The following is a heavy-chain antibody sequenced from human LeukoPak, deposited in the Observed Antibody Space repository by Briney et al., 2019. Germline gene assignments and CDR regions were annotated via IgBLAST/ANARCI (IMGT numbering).Heavy chain of an antibody. CDR3: AKGVWFGDQPASDY. D-gene: IGHD3-10*01. CDR1: GFTFSSYG. Sequence: GGSLRLSCAASGFTFSSYGMSWVRQAPGKGLEWVSAISGSGGSTYYADSVKGRFTISRDNSKNTLYLQMNSLRAEDTAVYYCAKGVWFGDQPASDYWGQGALVTVSS. J-gene: IGHJ4*02. CDR2: ISGSGGST. V-gene: IGHV3-23*01.